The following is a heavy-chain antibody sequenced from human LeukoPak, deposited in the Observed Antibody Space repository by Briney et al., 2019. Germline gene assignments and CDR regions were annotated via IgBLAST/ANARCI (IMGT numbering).Heavy chain of an antibody. Sequence: SETLSLTCTVSGGSISSYYWSWIRQPPGKGLEWIGYIYYSGSTNYNPSLKSRVTISVDTSKNQFSLKLSSVTAADTAVYYCARHSGAGTGFVYWGQGTLVTVSS. D-gene: IGHD6-19*01. CDR1: GGSISSYY. V-gene: IGHV4-59*08. J-gene: IGHJ4*02. CDR2: IYYSGST. CDR3: ARHSGAGTGFVY.